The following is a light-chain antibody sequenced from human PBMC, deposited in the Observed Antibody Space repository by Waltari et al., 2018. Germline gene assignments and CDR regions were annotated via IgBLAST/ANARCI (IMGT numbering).Light chain of an antibody. CDR1: QILSSY. CDR3: QQRSSWPPRYT. V-gene: IGKV3-11*02. Sequence: EIVLTQSPATLSLSPGESASLSCRANQILSSYLAWYQQKPGQTPRRLIYDASKRATGVPARFSGSGSERDFTLTISSLEPEDFAVYYCQQRSSWPPRYTFGQGTKLEIK. CDR2: DAS. J-gene: IGKJ2*01.